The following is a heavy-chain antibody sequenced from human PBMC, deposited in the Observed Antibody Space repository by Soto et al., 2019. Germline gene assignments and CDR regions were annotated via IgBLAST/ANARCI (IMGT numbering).Heavy chain of an antibody. CDR2: IYYTGST. D-gene: IGHD2-21*01. CDR1: GDSISSGGYY. CDR3: AKHRDGHNFFDS. V-gene: IGHV4-61*08. J-gene: IGHJ4*01. Sequence: SETLSLTCTVSGDSISSGGYYWSWIRQHPGKGLEWIGYIYYTGSTKYNPSLNSRVTISVDTSKNQFSLTVTSVTAADTAVYYCAKHRDGHNFFDSWGHGTLVT.